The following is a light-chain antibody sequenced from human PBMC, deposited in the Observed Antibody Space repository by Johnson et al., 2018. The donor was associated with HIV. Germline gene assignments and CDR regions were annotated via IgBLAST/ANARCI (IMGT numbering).Light chain of an antibody. J-gene: IGLJ1*01. Sequence: SVLTQPPSVSAAPGQKVTIYCSGSSSNVGNNYVSWYQQLPGTAPKLLIYENNKRPSGIPDRFSGSKSGTSATLGITGLQTGDEADYYCGTWDSSLSADYVVGTGTKVTVL. CDR1: SSNVGNNY. V-gene: IGLV1-51*02. CDR3: GTWDSSLSADYV. CDR2: ENN.